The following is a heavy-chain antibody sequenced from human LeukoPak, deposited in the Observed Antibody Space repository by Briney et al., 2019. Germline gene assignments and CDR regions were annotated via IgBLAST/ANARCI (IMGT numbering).Heavy chain of an antibody. CDR3: AIDDCTGGSCYLCVFDI. CDR1: GFTFSSYA. Sequence: PGGSVTLSCAASGFTFSSYAMHWVRQAPGKGLEWVADLSYDGSNKYYAHSVKGRFTICRDNTKNTLYVLMNSLRAEDTAVYYFAIDDCTGGSCYLCVFDIWGQGTMVTVSS. V-gene: IGHV3-30*04. D-gene: IGHD2-15*01. J-gene: IGHJ3*02. CDR2: LSYDGSNK.